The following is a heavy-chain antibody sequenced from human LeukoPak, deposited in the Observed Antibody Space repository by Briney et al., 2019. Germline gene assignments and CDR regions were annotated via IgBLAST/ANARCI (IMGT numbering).Heavy chain of an antibody. J-gene: IGHJ6*02. CDR1: GFIFGSYA. Sequence: GKSLRLSCAASGFIFGSYALHWVRQAPGKGLEGVAVISHDGSHKYFADSVRGRFTISRDRSKNTVDLQMSSLRPEDTAVYYCARSPYYSSGNLYYYYRLDVWGQGTTVTVSS. D-gene: IGHD3-22*01. CDR2: ISHDGSHK. V-gene: IGHV3-30*04. CDR3: ARSPYYSSGNLYYYYRLDV.